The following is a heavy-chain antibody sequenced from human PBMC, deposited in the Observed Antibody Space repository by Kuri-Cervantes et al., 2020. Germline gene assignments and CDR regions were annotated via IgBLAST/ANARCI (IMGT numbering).Heavy chain of an antibody. CDR3: ARESRPHGYTYYYGMDV. CDR2: INHSGST. Sequence: SETLSLTCTVSGGSFSGYYWSWIRQPPGKGLEWIGEINHSGSTNYNPSLKSRVTISVDTSKNQFSLKLSSVTAADTALYYCARESRPHGYTYYYGMDVWGQGTTVTVSS. J-gene: IGHJ6*02. D-gene: IGHD5-24*01. CDR1: GGSFSGYY. V-gene: IGHV4-34*01.